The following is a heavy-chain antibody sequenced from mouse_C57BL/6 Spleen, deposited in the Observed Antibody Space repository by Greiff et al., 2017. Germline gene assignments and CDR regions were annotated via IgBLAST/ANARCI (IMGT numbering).Heavy chain of an antibody. D-gene: IGHD2-10*02. Sequence: DVMLVESGGGLVQPGGSLSLSCAASGFTFTDYYMSWVRQPPGKALEWLGFIRNKANGYTTEYSASVKGRFTSSRDNSQSILYLQMNALRAEDSATYYCARSSYEGYLDYWGQGTTLTVSS. J-gene: IGHJ2*01. CDR3: ARSSYEGYLDY. CDR2: IRNKANGYTT. V-gene: IGHV7-3*01. CDR1: GFTFTDYY.